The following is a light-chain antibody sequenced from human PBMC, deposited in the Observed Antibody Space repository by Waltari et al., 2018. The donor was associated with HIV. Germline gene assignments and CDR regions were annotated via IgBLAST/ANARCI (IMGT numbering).Light chain of an antibody. V-gene: IGKV1-39*01. Sequence: ILMTQSPTSLSASIGHRIHITCLPSETITRSVNWYQYKPRNAPKVVIFAASSVQSGVPSSFNRSGAGTDFTLTICSLRPEDFVTDFTQQSDSSPITFDQRTRLEI. J-gene: IGKJ5*01. CDR2: AAS. CDR1: ETITRS. CDR3: QQSDSSPIT.